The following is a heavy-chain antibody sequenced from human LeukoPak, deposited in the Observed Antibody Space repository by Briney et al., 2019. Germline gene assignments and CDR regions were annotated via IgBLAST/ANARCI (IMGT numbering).Heavy chain of an antibody. CDR2: ISGSGGST. CDR3: AKPCGGDCYSFDY. D-gene: IGHD2-21*02. V-gene: IGHV3-23*01. J-gene: IGHJ4*02. CDR1: GFTFSSYA. Sequence: PGGSLRLSCAASGFTFSSYAMSWVRQAPGKGLEWVSAISGSGGSTYYADSVKRRFTISRDNSKNTLYLQMNSLRAEATAVYYCAKPCGGDCYSFDYWGQGTLVIVSS.